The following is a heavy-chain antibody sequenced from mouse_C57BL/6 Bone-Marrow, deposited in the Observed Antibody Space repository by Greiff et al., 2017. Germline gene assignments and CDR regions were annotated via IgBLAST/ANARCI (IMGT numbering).Heavy chain of an antibody. CDR2: ISAGGSYT. J-gene: IGHJ2*01. CDR1: GFTFSSYA. CDR3: ARQAIYDGYYVVDY. V-gene: IGHV5-4*01. Sequence: EVHLVESGGGLVKPGGSLKLSCAASGFTFSSYAMSWVRQTPEKRLEWVATISAGGSYTYYPDNVKGRFTIARDNAKNTPYLQMSQLRSEDTAMYYVARQAIYDGYYVVDYWGQGTTLTVTA. D-gene: IGHD2-3*01.